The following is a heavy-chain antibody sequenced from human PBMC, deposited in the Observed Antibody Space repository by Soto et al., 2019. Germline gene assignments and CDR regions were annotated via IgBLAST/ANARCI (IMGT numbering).Heavy chain of an antibody. CDR2: IVPIYRTA. D-gene: IGHD6-13*01. CDR3: VRDSGAKLSSS. Sequence: SVKVSCKASGGTFSSYRINWVRQAPGQGLEWVGGIVPIYRTADYAQKFQGRVTITADESARTSYMELRSLKSLDTAVYYCVRDSGAKLSSSWGQGTLVTVSS. J-gene: IGHJ4*02. V-gene: IGHV1-69*13. CDR1: GGTFSSYR.